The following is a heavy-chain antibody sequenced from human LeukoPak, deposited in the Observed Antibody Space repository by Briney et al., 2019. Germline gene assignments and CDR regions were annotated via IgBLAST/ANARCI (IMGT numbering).Heavy chain of an antibody. J-gene: IGHJ5*02. CDR3: ARVSSGYTNWFDP. V-gene: IGHV4-59*01. Sequence: SETLSLTCTVSGGSISSYYWSWIRQPPGKGLEWIGYIYYSWSTNYNPSLKSRVTISVDTSKNQFSLKLSSVTAADTAVYYCARVSSGYTNWFDPWGQGTLVTVSS. CDR1: GGSISSYY. D-gene: IGHD3-22*01. CDR2: IYYSWST.